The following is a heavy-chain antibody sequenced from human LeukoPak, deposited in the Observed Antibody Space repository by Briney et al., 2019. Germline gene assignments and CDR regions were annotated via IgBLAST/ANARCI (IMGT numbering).Heavy chain of an antibody. J-gene: IGHJ6*02. V-gene: IGHV1-24*01. CDR3: ATSPLKFDILTGYYNPRGPPRNYYYSYYGMDV. D-gene: IGHD3-9*01. Sequence: ASGKVSCKVSGYTPTELSMHWVRQAPGKGLQWMGGFDPEDGEKIYAQKFQGRVTMTEDTSTDTAYMELSSLRSEDTAVYYCATSPLKFDILTGYYNPRGPPRNYYYSYYGMDVWGQGTTVTVSS. CDR2: FDPEDGEK. CDR1: GYTPTELS.